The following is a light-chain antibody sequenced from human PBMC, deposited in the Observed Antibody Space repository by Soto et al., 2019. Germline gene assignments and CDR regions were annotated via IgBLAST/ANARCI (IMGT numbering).Light chain of an antibody. CDR1: SSDVGGYNY. CDR2: DVS. V-gene: IGLV2-11*01. Sequence: QSVLTQPRSVSGSPGQSVTISCTGTSSDVGGYNYVSWYQQHPGKAPKLMIYDVSQRPSGVPGRFSGSKSGNTASLTISGLQSEDEADYYCCSYAGSYTYVFGTGTRSPS. CDR3: CSYAGSYTYV. J-gene: IGLJ1*01.